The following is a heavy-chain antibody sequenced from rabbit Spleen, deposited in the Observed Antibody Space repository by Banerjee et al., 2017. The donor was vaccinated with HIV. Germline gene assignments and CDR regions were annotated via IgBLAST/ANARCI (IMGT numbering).Heavy chain of an antibody. J-gene: IGHJ4*01. CDR1: GFTLSSYY. D-gene: IGHD8-1*01. CDR2: IDPVFGIT. V-gene: IGHV1S7*01. Sequence: QLVETGGGLVQPGGSLKLSCNASGFTLSSYYMNWVRQAPGKGLEWIGYIDPVFGITYYANWVNGRFSISRENAQNTVFLQMTSLTAADTATYFCARDGTGGSYFALWGPGTLVTVS. CDR3: ARDGTGGSYFAL.